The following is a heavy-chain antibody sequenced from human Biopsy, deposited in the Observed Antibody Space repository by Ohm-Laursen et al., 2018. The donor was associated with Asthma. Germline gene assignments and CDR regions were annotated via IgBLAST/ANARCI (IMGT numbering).Heavy chain of an antibody. Sequence: SLRLSCSASGFTFSSYAMHWVRQAPGKGLEWVAVISYDGSNKYYADSVKGRFTISRDNSKNTLYLQMNSLRAENTAVYYCAREGIAVAHFDYWGQGTLVTVSS. D-gene: IGHD6-19*01. CDR3: AREGIAVAHFDY. CDR2: ISYDGSNK. V-gene: IGHV3-30-3*01. CDR1: GFTFSSYA. J-gene: IGHJ4*02.